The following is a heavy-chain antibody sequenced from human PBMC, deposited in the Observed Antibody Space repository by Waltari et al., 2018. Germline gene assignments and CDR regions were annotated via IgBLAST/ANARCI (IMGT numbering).Heavy chain of an antibody. Sequence: EVQLVESGGVVVQPGGSLRLSCAASGFTFDDYTMHWVRQAPGKGLEWVSHISWDGGSTYYADSVKGRFTISRDNSKNSLYLQMNSLRTEDTALYYCAKDRGRAAMAPFDYWGQGTLVTVSS. CDR1: GFTFDDYT. CDR2: ISWDGGST. V-gene: IGHV3-43*01. D-gene: IGHD5-18*01. J-gene: IGHJ4*02. CDR3: AKDRGRAAMAPFDY.